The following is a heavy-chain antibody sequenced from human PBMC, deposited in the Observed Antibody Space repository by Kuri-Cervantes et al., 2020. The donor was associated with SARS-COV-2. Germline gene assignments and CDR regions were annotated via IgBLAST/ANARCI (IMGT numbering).Heavy chain of an antibody. D-gene: IGHD6-13*01. V-gene: IGHV3-23*01. CDR2: ISGSGGST. J-gene: IGHJ6*03. CDR1: AFTFSCCN. Sequence: GGSLRLSCAASAFTFSCCNINRVRQAPGKGLEWVSAISGSGGSTYYADSVKGRFTISRDNSKNTLYLQMNSPRAEDTAVYYCAKDPGSWPYYYYMDVWGKGTTVTVSS. CDR3: AKDPGSWPYYYYMDV.